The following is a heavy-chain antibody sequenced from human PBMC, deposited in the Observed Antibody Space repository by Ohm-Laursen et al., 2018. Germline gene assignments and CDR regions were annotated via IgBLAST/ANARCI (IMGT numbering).Heavy chain of an antibody. J-gene: IGHJ4*02. D-gene: IGHD5-18*01. CDR1: GFTFSNYW. Sequence: SLRLSCSASGFTFSNYWMHWVRQGPGKGLVWLSGIKGDGGKINYADSVKGRFTISRDNSKNTLYLQMNSLRAEDTAVYSCVKGPGGYRYGDYWGQGTLVTVSS. V-gene: IGHV3-74*01. CDR2: IKGDGGKI. CDR3: VKGPGGYRYGDY.